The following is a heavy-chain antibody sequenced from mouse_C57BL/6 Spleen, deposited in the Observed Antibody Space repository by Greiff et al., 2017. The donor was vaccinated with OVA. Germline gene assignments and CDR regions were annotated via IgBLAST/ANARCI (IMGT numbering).Heavy chain of an antibody. CDR1: GYSFTGYY. J-gene: IGHJ2*01. V-gene: IGHV1-42*01. Sequence: VQLQQSGPELVKPGASVKISCKASGYSFTGYYMNWVKQSPEKSLEWIGEINPSTGGTTYNQKFKAKATLTVDKSSSTAYMQLKSLTSEDSAVYYCAREGRLRSCDYWGQGTTLTVSS. CDR3: AREGRLRSCDY. CDR2: INPSTGGT. D-gene: IGHD2-4*01.